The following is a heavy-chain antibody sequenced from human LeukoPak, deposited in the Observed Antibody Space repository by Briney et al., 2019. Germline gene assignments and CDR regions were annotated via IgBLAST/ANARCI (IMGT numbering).Heavy chain of an antibody. CDR1: GGSISSSSYY. D-gene: IGHD6-6*01. CDR2: IHYSGST. V-gene: IGHV4-61*05. Sequence: SETLSLTCTVSGGSISSSSYYWGWIRQPPGKGLEWIGYIHYSGSTNYNPSLKSRLTISVETSKNQFSLKLRSVTAADTAVYYCARGLGPIAVFDPWGQGTLVTVSS. J-gene: IGHJ5*02. CDR3: ARGLGPIAVFDP.